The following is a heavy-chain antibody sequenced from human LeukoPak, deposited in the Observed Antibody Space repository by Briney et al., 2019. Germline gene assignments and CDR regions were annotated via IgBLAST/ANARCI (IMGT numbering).Heavy chain of an antibody. Sequence: PGGSLRLSCAASRFTFSSYSMNWVRQAPGKGLEWVSSISSSSSYIYYADSVKGRFTISRDNAKNSLYLQMNSLRAEDTAVYYCARDRTMVQGVTGRDVWGQGTTVTVSS. CDR2: ISSSSSYI. V-gene: IGHV3-21*01. J-gene: IGHJ6*02. CDR3: ARDRTMVQGVTGRDV. CDR1: RFTFSSYS. D-gene: IGHD3-10*01.